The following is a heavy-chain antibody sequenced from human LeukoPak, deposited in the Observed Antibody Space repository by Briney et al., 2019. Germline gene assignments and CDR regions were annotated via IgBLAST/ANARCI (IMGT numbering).Heavy chain of an antibody. Sequence: GGSLRLSCAASGFTFSSYGMHWVRQAPGKGLEWVAVIWYDGSNKYYADSVKGRFTISRDNSKNTLYLQMNSLRAEDTAVYYCARAGEYCGGDCYPVDYWGQGTLVTVSS. CDR2: IWYDGSNK. V-gene: IGHV3-33*01. CDR1: GFTFSSYG. CDR3: ARAGEYCGGDCYPVDY. D-gene: IGHD2-21*02. J-gene: IGHJ4*02.